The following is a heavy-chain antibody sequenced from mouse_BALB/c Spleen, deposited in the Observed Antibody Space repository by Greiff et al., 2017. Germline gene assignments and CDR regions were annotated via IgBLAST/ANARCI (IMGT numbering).Heavy chain of an antibody. CDR2: IYPGNVNT. J-gene: IGHJ1*01. V-gene: IGHV1S56*01. D-gene: IGHD2-1*01. CDR1: GYTFTSYY. Sequence: VQLQQSGPELVKPGASVRISCKASGYTFTSYYIHWVKQRPGQGLEWIGWIYPGNVNTKYNEKFKGKATLTADKSSSTAYMQLSSLTSEDSAVYFCARGYGNYDWYFDVWGAGTTVTVSS. CDR3: ARGYGNYDWYFDV.